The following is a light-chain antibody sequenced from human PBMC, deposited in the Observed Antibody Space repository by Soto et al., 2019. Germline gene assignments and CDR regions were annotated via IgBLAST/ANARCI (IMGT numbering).Light chain of an antibody. CDR2: DVS. V-gene: IGLV2-14*03. Sequence: QSVLTQPASVSGSPGQSIAISCTGTSSDVGGYNYVSWYQQHPGKAPKLMIYDVSNRPSGVSNRFSGSKSGNTASLTISGLQAEDEADYYCSSYTGSRTYVFGIGTKVTVL. CDR1: SSDVGGYNY. J-gene: IGLJ1*01. CDR3: SSYTGSRTYV.